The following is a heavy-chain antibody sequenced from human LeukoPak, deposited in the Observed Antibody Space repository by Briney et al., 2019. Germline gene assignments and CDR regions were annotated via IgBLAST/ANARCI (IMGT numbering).Heavy chain of an antibody. Sequence: SETLSLTCTVSGYSISSGYYWGWIRQPPGKGLEWIGSIYHSGSTYYSPSLKSRVTISVDTSKNQFSLKLSSVTAADTAVYYCARDPRGYSGYELLDYWGQGTLVTVSS. J-gene: IGHJ4*02. D-gene: IGHD5-12*01. CDR1: GYSISSGYY. CDR2: IYHSGST. V-gene: IGHV4-38-2*02. CDR3: ARDPRGYSGYELLDY.